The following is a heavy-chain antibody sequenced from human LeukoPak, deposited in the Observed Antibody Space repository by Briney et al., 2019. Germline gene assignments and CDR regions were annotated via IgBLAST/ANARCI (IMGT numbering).Heavy chain of an antibody. CDR2: IYYSGST. CDR3: AREAVREFGGVIVSDY. CDR1: GYSISSGYY. Sequence: TSETLSLTCTVSGYSISSGYYWGWIRQPPGKGLEWIGSIYYSGSTYYNPSLKRRVTISVDTSKNQFSLKLSSVPAADTAVYYCAREAVREFGGVIVSDYWGQGTLVTVSS. D-gene: IGHD3-16*02. V-gene: IGHV4-38-2*02. J-gene: IGHJ4*02.